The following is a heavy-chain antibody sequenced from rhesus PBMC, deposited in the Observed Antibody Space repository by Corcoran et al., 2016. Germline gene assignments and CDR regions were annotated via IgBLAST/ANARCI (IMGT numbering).Heavy chain of an antibody. CDR1: GFTFSSYG. CDR2: ISNGGGST. CDR3: AKNTGLGIMYGLDS. J-gene: IGHJ6*01. D-gene: IGHD2-21*01. Sequence: EVQLVESGGGLVQPGGSLRLSCAASGFTFSSYGMSWVRQAPGKGLEWVSYISNGGGSTYYADSVKGRFTISRDNSKNTLSLQMTSLRAEDTAVYYCAKNTGLGIMYGLDSWGQGVVVTVSS. V-gene: IGHV3S5*01.